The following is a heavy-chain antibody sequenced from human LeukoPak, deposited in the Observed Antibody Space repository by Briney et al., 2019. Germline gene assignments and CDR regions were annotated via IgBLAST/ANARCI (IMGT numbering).Heavy chain of an antibody. V-gene: IGHV3-21*01. CDR3: ARAERYSSGWIHYYMDV. CDR1: GFTFSSYS. CDR2: ISSSSSYI. J-gene: IGHJ6*03. Sequence: PGGSLRLSCAASGFTFSSYSMNWVRQAPGKGLEWVSSISSSSSYIYYADSVKGRFTISRDNAKNSLYLQMNSLRAEDTAVYYCARAERYSSGWIHYYMDVWGKGTTVTVSS. D-gene: IGHD6-19*01.